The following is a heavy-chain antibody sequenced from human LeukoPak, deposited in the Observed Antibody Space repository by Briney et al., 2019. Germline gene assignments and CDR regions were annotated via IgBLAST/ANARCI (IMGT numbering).Heavy chain of an antibody. CDR2: INWNGGST. CDR3: ARATVTTLSFDY. D-gene: IGHD4-17*01. J-gene: IGHJ4*02. CDR1: GFTFDDYG. V-gene: IGHV3-20*04. Sequence: GGSLRLSCAVSGFTFDDYGMSWVRQAPGKGLEWVSGINWNGGSTGYADSVKGRFTISRDNAKNSLYLQMNSLRAEDTALYYCARATVTTLSFDYWGQGTLVTVSS.